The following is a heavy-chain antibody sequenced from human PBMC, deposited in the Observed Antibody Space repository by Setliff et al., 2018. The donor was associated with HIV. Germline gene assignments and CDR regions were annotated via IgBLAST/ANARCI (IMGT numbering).Heavy chain of an antibody. Sequence: PSETLSLTCTVSGGSINSHCWSWIRQSPGKALEWIGYIYASGSIIYNPSLKSRVTISVATSKNQFSLKLNSVTTADTAAYYCARSRTSSGYYGVTGYGMDVWGQGTTVTVSS. CDR1: GGSINSHC. CDR3: ARSRTSSGYYGVTGYGMDV. V-gene: IGHV4-59*11. J-gene: IGHJ6*02. CDR2: IYASGSI. D-gene: IGHD3-22*01.